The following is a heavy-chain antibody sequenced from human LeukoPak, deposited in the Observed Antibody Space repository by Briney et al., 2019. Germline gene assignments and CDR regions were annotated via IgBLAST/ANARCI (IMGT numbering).Heavy chain of an antibody. CDR2: IYHTGST. CDR3: ARLNSGLDY. V-gene: IGHV4-4*02. D-gene: IGHD2-15*01. J-gene: IGHJ4*02. CDR1: GGSISSSNW. Sequence: PSETLSLTCAVSGGSISSSNWWNWVRQPPGKGLEWIGEIYHTGSTNYNPSLKGRVTMSVDKSKNQFSLKVTSATAADTAVYYCARLNSGLDYWGQGTLVTVSS.